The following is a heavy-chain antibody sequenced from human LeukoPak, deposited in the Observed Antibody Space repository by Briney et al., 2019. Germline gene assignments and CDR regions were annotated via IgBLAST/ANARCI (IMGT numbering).Heavy chain of an antibody. CDR1: GGSISSYN. CDR3: ARVKPDFLDSSTHLDY. V-gene: IGHV4-59*01. D-gene: IGHD3-22*01. CDR2: IYYSGST. Sequence: PSETLSLTCTVSGGSISSYNWSWIRQPPGKGLEWIWYIYYSGSTSYNPSLESRVTISVDTSKNQFSLKLSSVTAADTAVYYCARVKPDFLDSSTHLDYWGQGTLVTVSS. J-gene: IGHJ4*02.